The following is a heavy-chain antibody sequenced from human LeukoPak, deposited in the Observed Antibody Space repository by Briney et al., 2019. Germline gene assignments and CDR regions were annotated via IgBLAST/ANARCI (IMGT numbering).Heavy chain of an antibody. CDR1: GGSISSYY. Sequence: SETLSLTCTVSGGSISSYYWSWIRQPPGKGLEWIGYIYYSGSTNYNPSLKSRVTISVDTSKNQFSLKLSSVTAADTAVYYCVREGIAVAGNHYYYYMDVWGKGTTVTISS. CDR2: IYYSGST. D-gene: IGHD6-19*01. V-gene: IGHV4-59*01. CDR3: VREGIAVAGNHYYYYMDV. J-gene: IGHJ6*03.